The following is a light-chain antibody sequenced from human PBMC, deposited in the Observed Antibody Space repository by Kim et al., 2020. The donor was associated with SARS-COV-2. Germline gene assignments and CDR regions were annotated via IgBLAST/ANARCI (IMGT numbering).Light chain of an antibody. Sequence: QSALTQPPSVSGSPGQSVTISCTGTSSDVGSYNRVSWYQQPPGTAPKLMIYEVSNRPSGVPDRFSGSKSGNTASLTISGLQAEDEADYYFSSYTSTATSVVFGGGTQLTVL. CDR2: EVS. J-gene: IGLJ2*01. V-gene: IGLV2-18*02. CDR1: SSDVGSYNR. CDR3: SSYTSTATSVV.